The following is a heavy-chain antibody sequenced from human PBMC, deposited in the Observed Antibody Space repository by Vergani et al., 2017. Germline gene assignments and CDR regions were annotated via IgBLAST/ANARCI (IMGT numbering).Heavy chain of an antibody. D-gene: IGHD5-12*01. V-gene: IGHV5-51*01. CDR3: ARREGYESGYGESRYYYDGMDV. Sequence: EVQLVQSGAEVQKPGESLKISCKGSGYSFTSYWIGWVRQMPGKGLEWMGIIYPGDSDTRYSPSFQGQVTISADKSISTAYLQWSSLKASDTAMYYCARREGYESGYGESRYYYDGMDVWGQGTTVTVSS. CDR1: GYSFTSYW. J-gene: IGHJ6*02. CDR2: IYPGDSDT.